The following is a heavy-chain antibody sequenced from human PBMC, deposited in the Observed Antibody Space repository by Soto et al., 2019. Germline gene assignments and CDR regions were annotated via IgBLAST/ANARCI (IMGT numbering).Heavy chain of an antibody. J-gene: IGHJ4*02. CDR3: ARHKFSRDYYDFRTGENTPFDY. CDR2: IYPGDSDT. Sequence: GESLKLSCKGSGYSFTSYWIGWVRQMPGKGLEWMGIIYPGDSDTRYSPSFQGQVTISADKSISTAYLQWSSLKASDTAMYYCARHKFSRDYYDFRTGENTPFDYWGQGTLVTVSS. V-gene: IGHV5-51*01. D-gene: IGHD3-3*01. CDR1: GYSFTSYW.